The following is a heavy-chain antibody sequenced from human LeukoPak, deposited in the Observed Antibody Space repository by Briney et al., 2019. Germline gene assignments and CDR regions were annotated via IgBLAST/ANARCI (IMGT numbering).Heavy chain of an antibody. J-gene: IGHJ4*02. D-gene: IGHD3-22*01. CDR3: ARELRYDNSDSGAF. CDR2: IHYSGDT. CDR1: GDSISSSRFN. Sequence: KPSETLSLTCTVSGDSISSSRFNWGWIRQTPGKGLEWIGTIHYSGDTYHNPSLKSRVTISIDTSRNQFSLKLSSVTAADTALYYCARELRYDNSDSGAFWGQGTLVTVSS. V-gene: IGHV4-39*07.